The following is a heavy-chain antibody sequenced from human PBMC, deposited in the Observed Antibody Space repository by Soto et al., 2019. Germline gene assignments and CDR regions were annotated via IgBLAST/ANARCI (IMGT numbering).Heavy chain of an antibody. CDR3: AKLRGSSWDDYFDF. CDR1: GGSISGSSYY. D-gene: IGHD6-13*01. CDR2: IFYSGRI. J-gene: IGHJ4*02. V-gene: IGHV4-39*01. Sequence: QLQLQESGPGLVKPSQTLSLTCTVSGGSISGSSYYWGWIRQPPGKGLEWIGNIFYSGRIYSTPSLKSRVTISVDTSRNQFSLKLRSLTAADTAVYYCAKLRGSSWDDYFDFWGQGILVTVSS.